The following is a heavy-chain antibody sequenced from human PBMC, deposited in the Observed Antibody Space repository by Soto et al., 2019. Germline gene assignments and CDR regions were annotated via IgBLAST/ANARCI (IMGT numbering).Heavy chain of an antibody. V-gene: IGHV1-24*01. CDR3: ATWSGKINWFDP. J-gene: IGHJ5*02. Sequence: ASVKVSCKVSGYTLTELSMHWVRQAPGKGLEWMGGLDPGDGETIYAQKFQGRVTMTEDTSTDTAYMELSSLRSEDTAVYYCATWSGKINWFDPWGQGTLVTVSS. CDR2: LDPGDGET. CDR1: GYTLTELS. D-gene: IGHD3-3*01.